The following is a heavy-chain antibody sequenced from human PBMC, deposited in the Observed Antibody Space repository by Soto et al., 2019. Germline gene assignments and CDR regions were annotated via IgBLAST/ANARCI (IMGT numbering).Heavy chain of an antibody. Sequence: PAETLSVTCTVTGDSTSIRSYSWGWIRQPRGKGLEWIGSIYYSGSTYNNPSLRSRVSMSIDTSKDQFSLKLKSVTAADTALYFCARQRTSVATKAYFDVWGPGSMVTVSS. J-gene: IGHJ4*02. CDR2: IYYSGST. V-gene: IGHV4-39*01. CDR3: ARQRTSVATKAYFDV. CDR1: GDSTSIRSYS. D-gene: IGHD2-8*01.